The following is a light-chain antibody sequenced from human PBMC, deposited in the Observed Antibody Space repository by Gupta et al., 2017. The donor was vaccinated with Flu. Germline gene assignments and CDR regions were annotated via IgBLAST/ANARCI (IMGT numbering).Light chain of an antibody. CDR1: QSFSTY. V-gene: IGKV1-5*03. CDR2: KAS. J-gene: IGKJ4*01. Sequence: PSTLSASLGDRVTITCRASQSFSTYLAWYQQKPGKAPRLLIYKASNLESGVPSRFSDSGSGTEFTLTISSLQPDDFATYYCQQYKSYPLTFGGGTKVEIK. CDR3: QQYKSYPLT.